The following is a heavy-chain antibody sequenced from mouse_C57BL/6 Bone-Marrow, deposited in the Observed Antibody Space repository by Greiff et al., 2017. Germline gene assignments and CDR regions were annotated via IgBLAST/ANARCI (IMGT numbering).Heavy chain of an antibody. D-gene: IGHD6-1*01. J-gene: IGHJ4*01. CDR2: IYPGSGST. Sequence: VQLQQPGAELVKPGASVKMSCKASGYTFTSYWITWVKQRPGQGLEWVGDIYPGSGSTNYNEKFKSKATLTVDTSSSTAYMQLSSLTAEDSAVDSGARGSPRAMDYWGQGTSVTVSS. V-gene: IGHV1-55*01. CDR1: GYTFTSYW. CDR3: ARGSPRAMDY.